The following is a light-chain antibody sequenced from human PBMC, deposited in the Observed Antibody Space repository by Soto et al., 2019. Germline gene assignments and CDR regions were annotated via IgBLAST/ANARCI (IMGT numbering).Light chain of an antibody. J-gene: IGKJ2*01. Sequence: DIQMTQYPSTLSASVGERVTISCRASQSVNNWLAWYQRKPGKAPKLLIHDASTLESGIPSRFSGSGSGTEFTLTISSLQPDDFATYYCQQYNSYPYTFGQGTKVDIK. CDR3: QQYNSYPYT. CDR2: DAS. V-gene: IGKV1-5*01. CDR1: QSVNNW.